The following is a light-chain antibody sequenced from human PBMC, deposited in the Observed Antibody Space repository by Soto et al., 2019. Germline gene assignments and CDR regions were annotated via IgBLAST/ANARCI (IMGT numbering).Light chain of an antibody. J-gene: IGLJ1*01. CDR1: SSDVGGYNY. CDR2: DVS. V-gene: IGLV2-14*03. CDR3: SSYTTSNTRQIV. Sequence: QSVLTHPASVSGSPGQSITISCTGTSSDVGGYNYVSWCQHHPGKAPKLMIHDVSNRPSGVSNRFSGSKSGNTASLTISGLQPEDEADYYCSSYTTSNTRQIVFGTGTKVTVL.